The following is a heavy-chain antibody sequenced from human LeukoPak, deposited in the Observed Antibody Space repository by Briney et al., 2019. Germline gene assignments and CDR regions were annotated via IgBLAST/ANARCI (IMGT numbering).Heavy chain of an antibody. J-gene: IGHJ6*03. CDR1: GFTFSSYW. CDR3: ARVPGTSPHYYYYMDV. Sequence: PGGSLRLSCAASGFTFSSYWMHWVRQAPGKGLVWVSRINSDGSSTSYADSVEGRFTISRDNAKNTLYLQINSLRAEDTAVYYCARVPGTSPHYYYYMDVWGKGTTVTISS. CDR2: INSDGSST. D-gene: IGHD1-1*01. V-gene: IGHV3-74*01.